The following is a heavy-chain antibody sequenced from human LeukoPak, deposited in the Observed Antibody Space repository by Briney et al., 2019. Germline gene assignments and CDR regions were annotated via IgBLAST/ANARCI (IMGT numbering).Heavy chain of an antibody. J-gene: IGHJ4*02. CDR1: GGTFSSYA. D-gene: IGHD3-22*01. Sequence: SVKVSCKASGGTFSSYAISWVRQAPGQGLEWMGGIIPIFGTANYARKFQGRVTITTDESTSTAYMELSSLRSEDTAVYYCARDTADSSGYDYWGQGTLVTVSS. CDR3: ARDTADSSGYDY. V-gene: IGHV1-69*05. CDR2: IIPIFGTA.